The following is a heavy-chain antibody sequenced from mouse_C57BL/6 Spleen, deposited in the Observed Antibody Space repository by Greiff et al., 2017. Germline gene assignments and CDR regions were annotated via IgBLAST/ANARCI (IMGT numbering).Heavy chain of an antibody. J-gene: IGHJ4*01. V-gene: IGHV10-1*01. CDR1: GFSFNTYA. Sequence: EVKLMESGGGLVQPKASLKLSCAASGFSFNTYAMNWVRQAPGQGLEWVARIRSKSNNYATNYADSVKDRFTISRDDSESTLYLQMKNLRTEDAAVYYCESPLITTVVKGGYYYAMDYWGQGTSVTVSS. D-gene: IGHD1-1*01. CDR3: ESPLITTVVKGGYYYAMDY. CDR2: IRSKSNNYAT.